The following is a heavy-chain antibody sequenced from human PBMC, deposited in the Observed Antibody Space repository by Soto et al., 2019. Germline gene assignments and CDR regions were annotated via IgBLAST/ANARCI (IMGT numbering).Heavy chain of an antibody. J-gene: IGHJ4*02. D-gene: IGHD6-13*01. Sequence: QVQLVQSGAEVKKPGASVKVSCKTSGYTFTSYDINWVRQATGQGLEWMGWMNHNSGNTGYAEKFQGRISMTRNTSISTAYMALSSLRFEVSAVYYCACWGQNPAAGPNFDYWGQGTLVTVSS. CDR3: ACWGQNPAAGPNFDY. V-gene: IGHV1-8*01. CDR1: GYTFTSYD. CDR2: MNHNSGNT.